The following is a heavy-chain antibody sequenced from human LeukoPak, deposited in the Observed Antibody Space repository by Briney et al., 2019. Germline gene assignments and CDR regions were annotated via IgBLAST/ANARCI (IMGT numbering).Heavy chain of an antibody. J-gene: IGHJ1*01. CDR2: IIPVLGTT. D-gene: IGHD3-10*01. CDR3: ARARYYYGSGSVFQH. Sequence: GASVKVSCKASGGTFSRYAISWVRQAPGQGLEWMGGIIPVLGTTNYAQTFQNKVTITADESTSTAYMELSSLRSEDTAVYYCARARYYYGSGSVFQHWGQGTLVTVSS. V-gene: IGHV1-69*13. CDR1: GGTFSRYA.